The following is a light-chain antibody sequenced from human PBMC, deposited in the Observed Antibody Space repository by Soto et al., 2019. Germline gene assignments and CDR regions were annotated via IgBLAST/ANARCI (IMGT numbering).Light chain of an antibody. V-gene: IGKV3-11*01. CDR2: DAS. CDR3: QQRSIWWT. CDR1: QSVGTY. J-gene: IGKJ1*01. Sequence: EIVLTQSPATLSLSPGERATLSCRASQSVGTYLAWYQQKPGQAPRLLIYDASNRATGIPARFSGSGSGTDFTLTISSLEPEDFAAYYCQQRSIWWTFGQGTKVEIK.